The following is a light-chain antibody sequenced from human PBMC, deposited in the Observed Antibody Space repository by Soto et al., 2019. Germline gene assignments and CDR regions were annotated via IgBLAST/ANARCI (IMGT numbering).Light chain of an antibody. CDR3: CSYVGCNTLVL. Sequence: QSALTQPGSVSGSPGQSVTISCTGTSSDVGAYIYVSWYQQHPGKPPKLMIYDVNKRPSGVPDRFSGSKSGNTASLTISGLQAEDEADYYCCSYVGCNTLVLFGTGTKLTVL. V-gene: IGLV2-11*01. CDR1: SSDVGAYIY. CDR2: DVN. J-gene: IGLJ1*01.